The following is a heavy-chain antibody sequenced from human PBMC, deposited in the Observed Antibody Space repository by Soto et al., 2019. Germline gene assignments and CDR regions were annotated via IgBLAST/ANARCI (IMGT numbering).Heavy chain of an antibody. Sequence: SETLSLTCAVYGGSFSGYYSSWIRQPPGKGLEWIGEINHSGSTNYNPSLKSRVTISVDTSKNQFSLKLSSVTAADTAVYYCARGRYDILTGRYYHISLAGGFDYWGQGTLVTVSS. V-gene: IGHV4-34*01. CDR3: ARGRYDILTGRYYHISLAGGFDY. D-gene: IGHD3-9*01. CDR2: INHSGST. CDR1: GGSFSGYY. J-gene: IGHJ4*02.